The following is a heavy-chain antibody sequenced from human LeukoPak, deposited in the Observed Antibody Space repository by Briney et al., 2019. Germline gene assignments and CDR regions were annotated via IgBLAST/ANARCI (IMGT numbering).Heavy chain of an antibody. Sequence: ASVKVSCKASGYTFTGYYMHWVRQAPGQGLEWMGWINPNSGGTNYAQKFQGRVTMTTDTSTSTAYMELRSLRSDDTAVYYCARQFDYGDYGGFHFDYWGQGTLVTVSS. V-gene: IGHV1-2*02. CDR1: GYTFTGYY. CDR2: INPNSGGT. D-gene: IGHD4-17*01. CDR3: ARQFDYGDYGGFHFDY. J-gene: IGHJ4*02.